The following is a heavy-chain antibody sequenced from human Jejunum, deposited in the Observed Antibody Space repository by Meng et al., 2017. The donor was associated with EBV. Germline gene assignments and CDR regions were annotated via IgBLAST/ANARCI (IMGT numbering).Heavy chain of an antibody. CDR2: INSDGSGK. J-gene: IGHJ5*02. CDR1: AVSCSTYW. D-gene: IGHD3-22*01. CDR3: TTDTYYEKGFDP. V-gene: IGHV3-74*01. Sequence: ELRQLCAGRGLVQPSRSLRFSGSAVAVSCSTYWLHWVRQPPGKGLVWVGRINSDGSGKAYPDFVKGRFTISRENDKNTLLLQMNSLRTEDTAVYYCTTDTYYEKGFDPWGQGTLVTVSS.